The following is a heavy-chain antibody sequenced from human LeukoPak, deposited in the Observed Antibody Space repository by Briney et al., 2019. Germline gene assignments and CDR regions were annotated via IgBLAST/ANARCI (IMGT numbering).Heavy chain of an antibody. V-gene: IGHV1-2*02. D-gene: IGHD3-10*01. CDR2: INPNSGGT. CDR3: ARDRVLLWFGEPSNYYYHYMDV. Sequence: ASVKVSCKASGYTFTGYYMHWVRQAPGQGLEWMGWINPNSGGTNYAQKFQGRVTMTRDTSISTAYMELSRLRSDDTAVYYCARDRVLLWFGEPSNYYYHYMDVWGKGTTVTVSS. CDR1: GYTFTGYY. J-gene: IGHJ6*03.